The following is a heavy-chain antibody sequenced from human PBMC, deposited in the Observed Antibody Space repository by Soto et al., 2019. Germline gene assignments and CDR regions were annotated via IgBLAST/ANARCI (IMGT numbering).Heavy chain of an antibody. CDR1: GGTFSSYA. D-gene: IGHD6-6*01. CDR2: IIPIFGTA. Sequence: GASVKVSCKASGGTFSSYAISWVRQAPGQGLEWMGGIIPIFGTANYAQKFQGRVTITADESTSTAEMELSSLRSEDTAVYYCARRAARPLGMDVWGQGTTVTVSS. CDR3: ARRAARPLGMDV. J-gene: IGHJ6*02. V-gene: IGHV1-69*13.